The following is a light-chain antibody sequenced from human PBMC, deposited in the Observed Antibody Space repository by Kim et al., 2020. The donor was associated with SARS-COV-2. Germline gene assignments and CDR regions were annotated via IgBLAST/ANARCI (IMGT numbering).Light chain of an antibody. V-gene: IGLV2-8*01. CDR1: PRNGCGYNY. CDR2: EVT. Sequence: SITIPGQGTPRNGCGYNYVSWYQQHPGKAPRLIIYEVTKRPSGVPDRFSGSKSDNTATLTVSGLQAEDEATYYCSSYAGTNALGIFGGGTQLTVL. J-gene: IGLJ2*01. CDR3: SSYAGTNALGI.